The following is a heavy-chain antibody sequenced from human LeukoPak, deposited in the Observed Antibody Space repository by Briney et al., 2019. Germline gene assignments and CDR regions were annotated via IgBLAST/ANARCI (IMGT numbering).Heavy chain of an antibody. J-gene: IGHJ4*02. D-gene: IGHD6-6*01. CDR1: GFTFSTYV. Sequence: GGSLRLSCAASGFTFSTYVMNWFRQAPGKGLEWVSTISVGADYIFYADSVKGRFTISRDNSKNTLYLQTNSLRAEDTAVYYCASGDSSSSGGPFDYWGQGTLVTVSS. V-gene: IGHV3-23*01. CDR2: ISVGADYI. CDR3: ASGDSSSSGGPFDY.